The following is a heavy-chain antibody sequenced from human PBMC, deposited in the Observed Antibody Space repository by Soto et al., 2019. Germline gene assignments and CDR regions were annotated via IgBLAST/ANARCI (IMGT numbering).Heavy chain of an antibody. D-gene: IGHD6-19*01. CDR2: IFSNDEK. V-gene: IGHV2-26*01. CDR3: ARIIRAAPYSSDSYVSSWLEP. Sequence: QVTLKESGPVLVKPTETLTLTCTVSGFSLSNARMGVSWIRQPPGKALEWLAHIFSNDEKSYSTSLKSRLTISNYTYKSHVGLKITNKDAGDSFTYCCARIIRAAPYSSDSYVSSWLEPWGQGTLVTVS. CDR1: GFSLSNARMG. J-gene: IGHJ5*02.